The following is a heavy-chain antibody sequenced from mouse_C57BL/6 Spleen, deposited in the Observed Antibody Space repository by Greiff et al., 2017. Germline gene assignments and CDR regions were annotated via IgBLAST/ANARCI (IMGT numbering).Heavy chain of an antibody. D-gene: IGHD4-1*01. CDR1: GFTFSSYA. Sequence: VQLKESGGGLVKPGGSLKLSCAASGFTFSSYAMSWVRQTPEKRLEWVATISDGGSYTYYPDNVKGRFTISRDNAKNNLYLQMSHLKSEDTAMYYCARNWYFDYWGQGTTLTVSS. CDR2: ISDGGSYT. J-gene: IGHJ2*01. V-gene: IGHV5-4*01. CDR3: ARNWYFDY.